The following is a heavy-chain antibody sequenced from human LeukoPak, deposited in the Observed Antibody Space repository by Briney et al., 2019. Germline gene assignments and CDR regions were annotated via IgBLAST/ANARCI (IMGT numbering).Heavy chain of an antibody. CDR2: IYYDGTT. V-gene: IGHV4-39*01. CDR1: GASISISTHY. Sequence: SETLSLTCTVSGASISISTHYCVWVRPAPGKGLEWVGSIYYDGTTYYNPSLRSRVTVSADTSKNQFSLQLNSVTAADTAVYYCSRRGHISWPHWGQGTLVTVSS. J-gene: IGHJ4*02. D-gene: IGHD6-13*01. CDR3: SRRGHISWPH.